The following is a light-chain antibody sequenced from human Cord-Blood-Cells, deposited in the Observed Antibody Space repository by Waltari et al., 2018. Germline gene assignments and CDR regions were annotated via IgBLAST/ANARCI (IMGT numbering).Light chain of an antibody. CDR3: SSYTSSSTWV. V-gene: IGLV2-14*03. J-gene: IGLJ3*02. CDR1: SSDVGGYNY. CDR2: AVS. Sequence: QSALTQPASVSGSPGQSITISCTGTSSDVGGYNYVSWYQQHPGKAPQLMVYAVSNRPAVVSKRFSCSKSGHTASLTISGLQAEDEADYYGSSYTSSSTWVFGGGTKLTVL.